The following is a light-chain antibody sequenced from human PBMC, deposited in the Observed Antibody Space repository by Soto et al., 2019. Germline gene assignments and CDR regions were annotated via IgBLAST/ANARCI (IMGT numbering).Light chain of an antibody. Sequence: EIVMTQSPATLSVSPGEGATLSCRASQSVSSNLAWYQQKPGQAPRLLIFGASTRATGIPARFSGSGSGANFPLTISALQSEDFAIYYCQQYSNWPLTFRGGTKVGIK. J-gene: IGKJ4*01. CDR2: GAS. CDR1: QSVSSN. CDR3: QQYSNWPLT. V-gene: IGKV3-15*01.